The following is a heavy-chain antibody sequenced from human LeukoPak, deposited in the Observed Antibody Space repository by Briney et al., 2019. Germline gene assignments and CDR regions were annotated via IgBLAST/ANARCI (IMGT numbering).Heavy chain of an antibody. Sequence: GGSLRLSCAASVFTFTNYSMRWVRQAPGKALEGVSNFSDSGGSTYYADSVKGRFTISRDNSKNTLYLQMNSLTAEDTAVYYCAKDRNTWSYSSFDYWGQGTLVTVSS. V-gene: IGHV3-23*01. D-gene: IGHD1-26*01. CDR2: FSDSGGST. CDR1: VFTFTNYS. CDR3: AKDRNTWSYSSFDY. J-gene: IGHJ4*02.